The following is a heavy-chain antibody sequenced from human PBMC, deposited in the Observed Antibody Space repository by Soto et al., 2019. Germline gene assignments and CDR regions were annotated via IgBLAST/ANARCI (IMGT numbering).Heavy chain of an antibody. CDR1: GFTFDDYA. D-gene: IGHD1-1*01. J-gene: IGHJ4*02. CDR2: ISWNSGSI. Sequence: EVQLVESGGGLVQPGRSLRLSCAASGFTFDDYAMHWVRQAPGKGLEWVSGISWNSGSIGYADSVKGRFTISRDNAKNSLYMQMNSLRAEDTALYYCATDNPLDTPYFDYWGQGTLVTVSS. CDR3: ATDNPLDTPYFDY. V-gene: IGHV3-9*01.